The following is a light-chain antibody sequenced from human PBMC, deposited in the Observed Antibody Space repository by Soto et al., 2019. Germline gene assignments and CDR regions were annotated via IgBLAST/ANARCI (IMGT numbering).Light chain of an antibody. J-gene: IGKJ3*01. CDR3: QQSYRAPLT. CDR1: QTINTY. CDR2: AAS. V-gene: IGKV1-39*01. Sequence: DIQMTQYPSSLSASVGDRVTITCRASQTINTYLNWYQQKPGKAPKLLIHAASSLQSGVPSRFSGSGSGTDFTLTISSLQPEDFATYYCQQSYRAPLTFGPRTKVDIK.